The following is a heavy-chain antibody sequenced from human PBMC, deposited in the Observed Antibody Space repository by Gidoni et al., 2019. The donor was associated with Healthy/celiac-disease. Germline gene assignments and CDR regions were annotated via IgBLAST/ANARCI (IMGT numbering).Heavy chain of an antibody. V-gene: IGHV1-69*08. CDR2: IIPILGIA. Sequence: QVQLVQSGAEVRKPGSSVKVSCKASGGTFSNYTINWVRQAPGQGLEWMGGIIPILGIANYAQKFQGRVTITADKSTSTAYMELSSLRSEDTAVYYCAREAGYSNYNYFDYWGQGTLVTVSS. J-gene: IGHJ4*02. D-gene: IGHD4-4*01. CDR3: AREAGYSNYNYFDY. CDR1: GGTFSNYT.